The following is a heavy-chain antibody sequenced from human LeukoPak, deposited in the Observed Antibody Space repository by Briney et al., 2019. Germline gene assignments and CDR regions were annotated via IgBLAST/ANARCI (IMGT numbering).Heavy chain of an antibody. V-gene: IGHV1-8*01. CDR3: ARVEDSLYSSGWYSIGY. Sequence: EASVKVSCKASGYTFTSYDINWVRQATGQGLKWMGWMNPNSGNTVYAQKFQGRVTMTRNTSISTAYMELSSLRSEDTAVYYCARVEDSLYSSGWYSIGYWGPGTLVTVSS. J-gene: IGHJ4*02. D-gene: IGHD6-19*01. CDR2: MNPNSGNT. CDR1: GYTFTSYD.